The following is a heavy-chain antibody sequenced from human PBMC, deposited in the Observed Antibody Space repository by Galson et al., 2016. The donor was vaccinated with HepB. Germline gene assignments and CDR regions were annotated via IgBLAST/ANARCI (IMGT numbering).Heavy chain of an antibody. D-gene: IGHD3-10*01. CDR2: ILPFIGVT. CDR1: GGSFSTFV. V-gene: IGHV1-69*04. CDR3: AQITSGDDY. J-gene: IGHJ4*02. Sequence: SVKVSCKASGGSFSTFVISWVRQAPGQGFEWMGRILPFIGVTNYAQKFQDRVILTADKFANTAYLELTNLRSEDTAVYYCAQITSGDDYWGQGTLVTVSS.